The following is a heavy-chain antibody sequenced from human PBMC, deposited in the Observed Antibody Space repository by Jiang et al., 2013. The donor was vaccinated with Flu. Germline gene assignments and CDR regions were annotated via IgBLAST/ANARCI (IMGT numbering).Heavy chain of an antibody. V-gene: IGHV3-23*01. CDR1: GFTFSSYA. CDR3: AKRGRRSGYYTGEDY. D-gene: IGHD3-3*01. Sequence: VQLLESGGGLVQPGGSLRLSCAASGFTFSSYAMSWVRQAPGKGLEWVSGISDSGGSTYYADSAKGRFAISRDNSKNTLYLQMGSLRAEDTAVYYCAKRGRRSGYYTGEDYWGQGTLVTVSS. CDR2: ISDSGGST. J-gene: IGHJ4*02.